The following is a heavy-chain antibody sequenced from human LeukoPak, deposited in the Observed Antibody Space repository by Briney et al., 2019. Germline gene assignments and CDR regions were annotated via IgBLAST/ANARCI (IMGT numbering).Heavy chain of an antibody. D-gene: IGHD3-22*01. CDR2: INPNSGGT. CDR3: ARVPYYYDSSGYHEYFYYYMDV. J-gene: IGHJ6*03. CDR1: GYTFTDYY. Sequence: ASVKVSCKTSGYTFTDYYMHWVRQAPGQVLEWMGWINPNSGGTNYAQRFQGRVTMTRDTSISTAYMELNRLRSEDTAVYYCARVPYYYDSSGYHEYFYYYMDVWGKGTTVTVSS. V-gene: IGHV1-2*02.